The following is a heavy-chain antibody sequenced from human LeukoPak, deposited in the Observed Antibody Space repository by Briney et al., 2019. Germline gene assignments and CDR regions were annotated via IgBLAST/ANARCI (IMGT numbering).Heavy chain of an antibody. J-gene: IGHJ5*02. CDR3: AKTPVRLSIAAAGTWEFDP. CDR2: ISGSGGST. V-gene: IGHV3-23*01. CDR1: GFTFSSYA. D-gene: IGHD6-13*01. Sequence: PGGSLRLSCAASGFTFSSYAISWVRQAPGKGLEWASAISGSGGSTYYADSVKGRFTISRDNSKNTLYLQMNSLRAEDTAVYYCAKTPVRLSIAAAGTWEFDPWGQGTLVTVSS.